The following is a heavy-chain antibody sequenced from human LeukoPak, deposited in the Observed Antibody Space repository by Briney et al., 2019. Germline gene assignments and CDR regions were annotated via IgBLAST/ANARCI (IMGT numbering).Heavy chain of an antibody. Sequence: GASVKVSCKASGYTLTDYYIHWVRQAPGQDLEWMGFIIPHGGGTTYEQRFQGRVTMTRDMSIGTFYMELSSLRSDDTAVYYCSTEDKYCTTPNCGAYWGQGTLVTVSS. D-gene: IGHD2-8*01. V-gene: IGHV1-2*02. J-gene: IGHJ4*02. CDR2: IIPHGGGT. CDR1: GYTLTDYY. CDR3: STEDKYCTTPNCGAY.